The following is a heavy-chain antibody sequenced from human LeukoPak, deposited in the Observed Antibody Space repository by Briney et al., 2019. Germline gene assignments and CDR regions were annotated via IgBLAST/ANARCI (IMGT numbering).Heavy chain of an antibody. J-gene: IGHJ6*03. V-gene: IGHV3-23*01. CDR2: IIGSGATT. D-gene: IGHD2-2*01. CDR1: GFTFSRYA. Sequence: GGSLRLSCAASGFTFSRYAMSWVRQAPGKGLEWVSSIIGSGATTYSAESVKGRFTISRDNSKNTLYLQMNSLRAEDTAVYYCASGGCCSSTTCYGYNFYYMDVWGKGTTVTVSS. CDR3: ASGGCCSSTTCYGYNFYYMDV.